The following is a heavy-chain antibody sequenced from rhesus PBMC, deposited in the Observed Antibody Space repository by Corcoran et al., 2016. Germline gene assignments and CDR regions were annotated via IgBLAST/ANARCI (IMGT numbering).Heavy chain of an antibody. V-gene: IGHV3S5*01. J-gene: IGHJ4*01. CDR2: ISNCGGRT. Sequence: EVQLVESGGGLVQPGGSLRLSCAASGFTFSSYGMSWVRQAPGKGLECVSYISNCGGRTYYAVSVKDRFTISRDNSKNTLSLQMNSLRAEDTAVYYCARLYSGSWNVLDYWGQGVLVTVSS. CDR1: GFTFSSYG. D-gene: IGHD6-25*01. CDR3: ARLYSGSWNVLDY.